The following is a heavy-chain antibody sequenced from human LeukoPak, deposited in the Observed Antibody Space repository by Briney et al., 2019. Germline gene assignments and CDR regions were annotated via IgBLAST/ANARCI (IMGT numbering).Heavy chain of an antibody. J-gene: IGHJ6*04. CDR1: GYTFTSYD. Sequence: GASVKVSCKASGYTFTSYDINWVRQAPGQGLEWMGRIIPILGIANYAQKFQGRVTITADKSTSTAYMELSSLRSEDTAVYYCAREGSNDFWGGYLYYYVRAVGAKGTTAPFS. D-gene: IGHD3-3*01. V-gene: IGHV1-69*04. CDR2: IIPILGIA. CDR3: AREGSNDFWGGYLYYYVRAV.